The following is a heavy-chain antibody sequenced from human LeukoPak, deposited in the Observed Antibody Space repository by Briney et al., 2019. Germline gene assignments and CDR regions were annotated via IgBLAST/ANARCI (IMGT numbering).Heavy chain of an antibody. V-gene: IGHV1-18*01. Sequence: ASVKVSCKTSGYTFTSYGISWLRQAPGQGLEWMGWISAYNGNTNYAQKLQGRVTVTTDTSTSTAYMELRSLRSDDTAVYYCARSGGNIATAHFDYCGQGTLVTVSS. CDR3: ARSGGNIATAHFDY. CDR2: ISAYNGNT. CDR1: GYTFTSYG. D-gene: IGHD6-13*01. J-gene: IGHJ4*02.